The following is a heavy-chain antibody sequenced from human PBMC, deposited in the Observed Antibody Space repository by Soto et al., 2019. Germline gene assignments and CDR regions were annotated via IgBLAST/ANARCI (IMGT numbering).Heavy chain of an antibody. V-gene: IGHV4-4*07. Sequence: SDTLSLTCTVSGGSVSSNYWTWIRQPAGKGLEWIGRMYISGTTDYNPSLKGRVTMSVDTSKNQFSLTLTSVTAADTAVYYCARERAAPSWIDPWGRGTLVTVSS. J-gene: IGHJ5*02. CDR3: ARERAAPSWIDP. CDR2: MYISGTT. D-gene: IGHD6-6*01. CDR1: GGSVSSNY.